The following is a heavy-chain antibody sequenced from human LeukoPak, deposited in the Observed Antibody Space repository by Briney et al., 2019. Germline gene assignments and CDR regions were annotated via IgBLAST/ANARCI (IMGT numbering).Heavy chain of an antibody. Sequence: APVKVSCKASGYTFTSYAMNWVRQAPGQGLEWMGWINTNTGNPTYAQGFTGRFVFSLDTSVSTAYLQISSLKAEDTAVYYCAKTPWVATIPYYYYYMDVWGKGTTVTVSS. V-gene: IGHV7-4-1*02. J-gene: IGHJ6*03. CDR2: INTNTGNP. D-gene: IGHD5-12*01. CDR3: AKTPWVATIPYYYYYMDV. CDR1: GYTFTSYA.